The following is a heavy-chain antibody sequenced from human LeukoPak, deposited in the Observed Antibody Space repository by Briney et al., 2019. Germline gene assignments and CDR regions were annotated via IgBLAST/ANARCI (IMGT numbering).Heavy chain of an antibody. CDR1: GGSISSSRDY. V-gene: IGHV4-39*07. CDR3: AREGSSWSTYYYYYYMDV. J-gene: IGHJ6*03. D-gene: IGHD6-13*01. Sequence: PSETLSLTCIVSGGSISSSRDYWAWIRQPPGKGLEWIANIYYSGSTYYSPSLKSRVIISVDTSKNQFYLKLSSVTAADTAVYYCAREGSSWSTYYYYYYMDVGGKGTTVTVS. CDR2: IYYSGST.